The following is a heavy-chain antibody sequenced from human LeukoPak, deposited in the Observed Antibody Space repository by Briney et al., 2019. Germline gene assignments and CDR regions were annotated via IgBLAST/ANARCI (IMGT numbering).Heavy chain of an antibody. CDR2: IYYSGST. Sequence: PSETLSLTCTVSGGSISRYYWSWIRQPPGKGLEWTGYIYYSGSTNYNPSLKSRVTISVDTSKNQFSLKLSSVTAADMAVYYCARHPSSIAAAGTASRTYDYSYYMDVWGKGTTVTVSS. CDR3: ARHPSSIAAAGTASRTYDYSYYMDV. V-gene: IGHV4-59*01. D-gene: IGHD6-13*01. CDR1: GGSISRYY. J-gene: IGHJ6*03.